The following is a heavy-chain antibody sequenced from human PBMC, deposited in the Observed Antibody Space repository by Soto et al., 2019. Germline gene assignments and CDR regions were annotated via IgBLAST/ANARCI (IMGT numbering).Heavy chain of an antibody. CDR2: IYHSGST. J-gene: IGHJ4*02. CDR1: GGSISSDNW. V-gene: IGHV4-4*02. Sequence: QVQLLESGPGLVTPSGTLYLTCAVSGGSISSDNWWSWVRQSPGKGLEWIGEIYHSGSTTYNPSLKSRVTISVDKSKNQFSLKLSSVTAADTAVYYCARDPTGGGLNFDYWGQGTLVTVSS. CDR3: ARDPTGGGLNFDY. D-gene: IGHD4-17*01.